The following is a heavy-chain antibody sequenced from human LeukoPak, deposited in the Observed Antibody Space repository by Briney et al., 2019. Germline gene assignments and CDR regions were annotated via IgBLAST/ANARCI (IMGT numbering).Heavy chain of an antibody. V-gene: IGHV3-7*03. Sequence: QPGGSLRLSCAASGFTFSSYWMNWVRQAPGKGLEWVASIKQDGNEKYYVDSVKGRFTISRDNTKYSLYLQMNSLRAEDTAVYYCARYPLDSPNWFDPWGQGTLVTVSS. CDR2: IKQDGNEK. CDR3: ARYPLDSPNWFDP. CDR1: GFTFSSYW. D-gene: IGHD1-1*01. J-gene: IGHJ5*02.